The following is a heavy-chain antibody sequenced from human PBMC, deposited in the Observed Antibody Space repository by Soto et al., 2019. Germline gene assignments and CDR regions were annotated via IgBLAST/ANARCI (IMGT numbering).Heavy chain of an antibody. CDR1: GYTFTSYA. V-gene: IGHV1-3*01. CDR2: INAGNGNT. Sequence: ASVKVSCKASGYTFTSYAMHWVRQAPGQRLEWMGWINAGNGNTKYSQKFQGRVTITRDTSASTAYMELSSLRSEDTAVYYCARDSSLYCTNGVCPLPYWGQGTLVTVSS. CDR3: ARDSSLYCTNGVCPLPY. J-gene: IGHJ4*02. D-gene: IGHD2-8*01.